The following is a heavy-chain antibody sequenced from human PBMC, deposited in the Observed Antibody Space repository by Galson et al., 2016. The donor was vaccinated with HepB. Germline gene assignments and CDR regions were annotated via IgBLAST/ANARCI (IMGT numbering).Heavy chain of an antibody. J-gene: IGHJ6*02. Sequence: SLRLSCAASGFTFSYYGMHWVRQAPGKGLDWVTVISYDGSNKYYADSVKGRFIISRDNSKNTLYLQMNSLRAEDTAVYYCAKDRTGGYSYGNRYDFYGMDVWGQGTTVSVSS. V-gene: IGHV3-30*18. CDR1: GFTFSYYG. D-gene: IGHD5-18*01. CDR3: AKDRTGGYSYGNRYDFYGMDV. CDR2: ISYDGSNK.